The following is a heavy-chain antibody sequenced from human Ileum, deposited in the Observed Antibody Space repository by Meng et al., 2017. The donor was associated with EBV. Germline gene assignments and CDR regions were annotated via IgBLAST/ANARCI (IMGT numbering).Heavy chain of an antibody. CDR2: ISGSGGVT. J-gene: IGHJ4*02. D-gene: IGHD4-23*01. CDR1: GFAFSSYA. Sequence: VRLLECGGGLAQLGGSLRLSCAASGFAFSSYAMTWVRQAPGKGLEWVSVISGSGGVTYYADSVKGRFTISRDNSKNTLYLQMNSLRAEDTAVYYCAKGNTVITPLDFWGQGSLVTVSS. V-gene: IGHV3-23*01. CDR3: AKGNTVITPLDF.